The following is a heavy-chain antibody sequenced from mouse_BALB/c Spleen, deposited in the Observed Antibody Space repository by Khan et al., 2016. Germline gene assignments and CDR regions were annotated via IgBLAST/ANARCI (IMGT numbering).Heavy chain of an antibody. J-gene: IGHJ4*01. D-gene: IGHD2-4*01. Sequence: VQLQQFGAELVKPGASVKLSCTASGFNIKDTYMHWVKQRPEQGLEWIGRIDPANGNTKYDPKFQGKATITADTSSNTAYLQLSSLTSEDTAVYYCASNYDYDGYAMDYWGQGTSVTVSS. CDR3: ASNYDYDGYAMDY. CDR1: GFNIKDTY. CDR2: IDPANGNT. V-gene: IGHV14-3*02.